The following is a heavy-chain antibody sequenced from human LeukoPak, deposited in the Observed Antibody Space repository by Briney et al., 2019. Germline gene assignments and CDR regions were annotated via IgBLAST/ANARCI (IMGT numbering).Heavy chain of an antibody. Sequence: SETLSLTCAVYGGSFSGYYWSWIRQPPGKGLEWIGEINHSGSTNYNPSLKSRVTISVDTSKNQFSLKLSSVTAADTAVYYCARGSIAAAGTIYYFDYWGQGTLVCVSS. CDR2: INHSGST. CDR1: GGSFSGYY. J-gene: IGHJ4*02. V-gene: IGHV4-34*01. D-gene: IGHD6-13*01. CDR3: ARGSIAAAGTIYYFDY.